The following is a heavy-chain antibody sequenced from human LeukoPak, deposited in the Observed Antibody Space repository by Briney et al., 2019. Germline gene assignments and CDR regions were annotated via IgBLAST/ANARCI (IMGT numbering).Heavy chain of an antibody. CDR2: IKQDGSEK. V-gene: IGHV3-7*01. CDR1: GFTFSSYW. CDR3: ARHIVVVVAATGWFDP. Sequence: GGSLRLSCAASGFTFSSYWMSWVRQAPGKGLEWVANIKQDGSEKYYVDSVKGRFTIARNNAKNSLYLQMNSLRAEDTAVYYCARHIVVVVAATGWFDPWGQGTLVTVSS. J-gene: IGHJ5*02. D-gene: IGHD2-15*01.